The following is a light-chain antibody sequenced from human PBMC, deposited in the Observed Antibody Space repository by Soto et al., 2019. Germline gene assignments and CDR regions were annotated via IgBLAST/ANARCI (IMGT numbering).Light chain of an antibody. V-gene: IGKV3-20*01. J-gene: IGKJ4*01. CDR3: QQYVSSPLT. CDR2: GAS. CDR1: QSVTNNY. Sequence: EVMLSQSPGTLSFSPGERATLSCRASQSVTNNYLAWYQQRPGQAPRLLIFGASSRASGIPDRFSGSGSGTDFTLTISRLEPEDFAVFYCQQYVSSPLTFGGGTKVDIK.